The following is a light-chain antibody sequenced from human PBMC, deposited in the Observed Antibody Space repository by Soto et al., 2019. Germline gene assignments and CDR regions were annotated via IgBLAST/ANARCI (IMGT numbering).Light chain of an antibody. CDR2: AAS. CDR3: QKYNSAPLT. CDR1: QGISSS. J-gene: IGKJ3*01. V-gene: IGKV1-27*01. Sequence: DIQMTQSPSSLSASVGDRVTITCRASQGISSSLAWYQQKPGKVPQLLIYAASTLQSGVPSRFSGSGSGTDFPPTISSLQPEDVGTYYCQKYNSAPLTFGPGTKVDIK.